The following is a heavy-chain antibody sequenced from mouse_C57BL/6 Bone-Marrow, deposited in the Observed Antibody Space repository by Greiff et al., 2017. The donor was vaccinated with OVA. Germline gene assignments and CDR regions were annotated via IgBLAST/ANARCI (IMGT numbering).Heavy chain of an antibody. Sequence: QVQLQQSGAELVMPGASVKLSCKASGYTFTSYWMHWVKQRPGQGLEWIGEIDPSDSYTNYNQKFKGKSTLTVDKSSSTAYMQLSSLTSEDSAVYYCARSIYDGYYGLYYFDYWGQGTTLTVSS. CDR1: GYTFTSYW. J-gene: IGHJ2*01. CDR3: ARSIYDGYYGLYYFDY. V-gene: IGHV1-69*01. D-gene: IGHD2-3*01. CDR2: IDPSDSYT.